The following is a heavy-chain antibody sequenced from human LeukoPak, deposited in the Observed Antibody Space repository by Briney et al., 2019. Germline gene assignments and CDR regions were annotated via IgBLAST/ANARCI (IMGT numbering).Heavy chain of an antibody. CDR2: IIPIFGTA. V-gene: IGHV1-69*13. CDR3: AITPPEYYYDSSGYSPFDY. J-gene: IGHJ4*02. Sequence: SVKVSCKASGYTFTSYGISWVRQAPGQGLEWMGGIIPIFGTANYAQKFQGRVTITADESTSTAYMELSSLRSEDTAVYYCAITPPEYYYDSSGYSPFDYWGQGTLVTVSS. D-gene: IGHD3-22*01. CDR1: GYTFTSYG.